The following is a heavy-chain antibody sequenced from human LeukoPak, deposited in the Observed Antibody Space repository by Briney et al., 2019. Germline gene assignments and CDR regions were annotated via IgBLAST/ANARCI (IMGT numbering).Heavy chain of an antibody. Sequence: GGSLRLSCAASGFTLSSYEMNWVRQAPGKGLEWVSYISGSGTTIYYADSVKGRFTISRDNARNSLYLQMNSLRAEDTAVYYCATGRGFSYGLFDYWGQGTLVTVSS. J-gene: IGHJ4*02. CDR1: GFTLSSYE. V-gene: IGHV3-48*03. CDR3: ATGRGFSYGLFDY. D-gene: IGHD5-18*01. CDR2: ISGSGTTI.